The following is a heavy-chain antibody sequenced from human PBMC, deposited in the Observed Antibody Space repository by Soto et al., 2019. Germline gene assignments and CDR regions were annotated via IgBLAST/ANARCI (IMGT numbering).Heavy chain of an antibody. D-gene: IGHD3-22*01. V-gene: IGHV3-64D*08. Sequence: GGSLRLSCSASGFTFSSYAMHWVRQAPRKGQEYVSAISSNGGSTYYADSVKGRFTISRDNSKNTLYLQMSSLRAEDTAVYYCVKDIRYYDSSEQAFDPWGQGTLVTVSS. CDR1: GFTFSSYA. CDR2: ISSNGGST. CDR3: VKDIRYYDSSEQAFDP. J-gene: IGHJ5*02.